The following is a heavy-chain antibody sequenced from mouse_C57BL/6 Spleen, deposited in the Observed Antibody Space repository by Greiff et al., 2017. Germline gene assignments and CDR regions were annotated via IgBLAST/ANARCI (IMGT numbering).Heavy chain of an antibody. V-gene: IGHV1-52*01. CDR3: ARDYYGSSYYAMDY. CDR2: IDPSDSET. CDR1: GYTFTSYW. J-gene: IGHJ4*01. Sequence: VHVPPPWASLVRPGSSLHLSCKASGYTFTSYWMHWVKQRPIQGLEWIGNIDPSDSETHYNQKFKDKATLTVDKSSSTAYMQLSSLTSEDSAVYYCARDYYGSSYYAMDYWGQGTSVTVSS. D-gene: IGHD1-1*01.